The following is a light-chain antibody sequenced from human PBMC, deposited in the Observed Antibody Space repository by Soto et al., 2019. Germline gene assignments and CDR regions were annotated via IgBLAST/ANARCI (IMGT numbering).Light chain of an antibody. CDR2: GAS. CDR1: QSVSSTY. V-gene: IGKV3-20*01. J-gene: IGKJ1*01. Sequence: EVVLTQSPDTLSLSPGERATLSCRASQSVSSTYLAWYQQKPGQAPRLLIYGASSRATGIPDRFSGSGSGTDFTLIISRLEPEDFAVYYCQQYGNSPWTFGQGTKVEIK. CDR3: QQYGNSPWT.